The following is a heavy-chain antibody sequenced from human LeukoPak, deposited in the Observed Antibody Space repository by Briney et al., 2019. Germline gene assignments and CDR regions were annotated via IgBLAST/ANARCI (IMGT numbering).Heavy chain of an antibody. V-gene: IGHV3-30-3*01. J-gene: IGHJ4*02. CDR1: GSTFSSYA. D-gene: IGHD6-19*01. CDR2: ISYDGSNK. Sequence: GGSLRLSCAASGSTFSSYAMHWVRQAPGKGLEWVAVISYDGSNKYYADSVKGRFTISRDNSKNTLYLQMNSLRAEDTAVYYCARDLWAVAGTLADWGQGTLVTVSS. CDR3: ARDLWAVAGTLAD.